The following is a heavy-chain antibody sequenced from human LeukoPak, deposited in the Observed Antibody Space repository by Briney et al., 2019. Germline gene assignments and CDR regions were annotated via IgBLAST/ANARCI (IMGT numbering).Heavy chain of an antibody. CDR2: LSYSGST. D-gene: IGHD2-15*01. V-gene: IGHV4-39*07. Sequence: SQTLSLTCTVSGGSISSGDYYWSWIRQPPGKGLEWIGSLSYSGSTYCNPSLKSRVTISVDTSKTHLSLRLSSVPAADTAVYYCARQRAADDAFDIWGQGTMVTVSS. CDR1: GGSISSGDYY. J-gene: IGHJ3*02. CDR3: ARQRAADDAFDI.